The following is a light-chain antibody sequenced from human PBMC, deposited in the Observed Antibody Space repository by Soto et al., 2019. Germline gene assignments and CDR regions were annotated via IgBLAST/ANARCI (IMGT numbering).Light chain of an antibody. Sequence: QLVLTQPPSASGTPGQRVTIPCSGSSSNIGDNYVFWYQQFPGAAPKPLIFNNNQRPSGVPDRFSGAKSGTSASLSISGLRSEDEADYHCAAWDDSLSGWVFGGGTKLTVL. CDR2: NNN. CDR3: AAWDDSLSGWV. V-gene: IGLV1-47*02. CDR1: SSNIGDNY. J-gene: IGLJ3*02.